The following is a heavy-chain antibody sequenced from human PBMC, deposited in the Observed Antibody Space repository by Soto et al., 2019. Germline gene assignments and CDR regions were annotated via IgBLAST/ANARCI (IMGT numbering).Heavy chain of an antibody. CDR2: IYYSGST. CDR3: ARHFESTAGWWEILVYMDV. Sequence: SETLSLTCTVSGGSISSSSYYWGWIRQPPGKGLEWIGSIYYSGSTYYNPSLKSRVTISVDTSKNQFSLKLSSVTAADTAVYYCARHFESTAGWWEILVYMDVWGKGTTVTVSS. CDR1: GGSISSSSYY. J-gene: IGHJ6*03. V-gene: IGHV4-39*01. D-gene: IGHD1-26*01.